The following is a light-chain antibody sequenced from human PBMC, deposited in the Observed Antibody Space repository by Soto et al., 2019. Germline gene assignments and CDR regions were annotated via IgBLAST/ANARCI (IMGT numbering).Light chain of an antibody. CDR3: QQYNHWPPT. Sequence: EIVMTQSPSTLSVSPGERVTLSCRASQSVTSNLAWYQQKPGQAPILLIFGASTRATGLPARFSGSVSGTEFTLTITSLRSEDFAAYYCQQYNHWPPTFGHGTKVDIK. CDR2: GAS. J-gene: IGKJ1*01. V-gene: IGKV3-15*01. CDR1: QSVTSN.